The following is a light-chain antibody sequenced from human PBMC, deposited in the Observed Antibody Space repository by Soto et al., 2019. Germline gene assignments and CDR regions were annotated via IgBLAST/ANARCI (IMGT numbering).Light chain of an antibody. CDR1: QSVSSSY. Sequence: EIVLTQSPGTLSLSPGERATLSCRASQSVSSSYLAWYQQKPGQAPRLLIYGASSRATGIPDRFSGGGSETAFTLTISRLEPEDFAVYYCQQYGSSSWTFGQGTKVEIK. J-gene: IGKJ1*01. CDR3: QQYGSSSWT. CDR2: GAS. V-gene: IGKV3-20*01.